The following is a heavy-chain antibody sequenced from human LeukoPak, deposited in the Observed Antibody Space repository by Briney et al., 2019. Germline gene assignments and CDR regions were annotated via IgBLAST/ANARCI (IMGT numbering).Heavy chain of an antibody. CDR3: ARAYSSSRHGYFDY. CDR1: GGSISSGGYS. Sequence: SETLSLTCAVSGGSISSGGYSWSWIRQPPGKGLEWIGYIYHSGSTYYNPSLKSRVTISVDRSKNQFSLKLSSVTAADTAVYYCARAYSSSRHGYFDYWGQGTLVTVSS. CDR2: IYHSGST. J-gene: IGHJ4*02. D-gene: IGHD6-13*01. V-gene: IGHV4-30-2*01.